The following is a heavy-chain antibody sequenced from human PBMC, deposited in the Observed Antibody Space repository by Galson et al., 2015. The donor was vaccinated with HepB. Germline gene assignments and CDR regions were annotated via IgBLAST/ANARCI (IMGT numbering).Heavy chain of an antibody. D-gene: IGHD4-11*01. J-gene: IGHJ4*02. CDR3: VKGQYRGYELEY. Sequence: SLRLSCAVSGFTLSVYGMHWVRLVPGKGLEWVAQIKYDGSKVDYRDSAKDRFIISRDNAKNSVTLQMNSLKSEDTAIYYCVKGQYRGYELEYWGQGTLVTGSS. CDR2: IKYDGSKV. CDR1: GFTLSVYG. V-gene: IGHV3-30*02.